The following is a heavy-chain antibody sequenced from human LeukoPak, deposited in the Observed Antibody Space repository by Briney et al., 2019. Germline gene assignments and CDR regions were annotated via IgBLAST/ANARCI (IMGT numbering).Heavy chain of an antibody. V-gene: IGHV1-69*13. D-gene: IGHD2-2*03. CDR2: IIPIFGTA. CDR3: ASAIPVDIVVVPAHFDY. Sequence: SVKVSCKASGGTFSSYAISWVRQAPGQGLEWMGGIIPIFGTANYAQKFPCRVTITSDESTSTAYMELSSLRSQDTAVYYCASAIPVDIVVVPAHFDYWGQGTLVTVSS. J-gene: IGHJ4*02. CDR1: GGTFSSYA.